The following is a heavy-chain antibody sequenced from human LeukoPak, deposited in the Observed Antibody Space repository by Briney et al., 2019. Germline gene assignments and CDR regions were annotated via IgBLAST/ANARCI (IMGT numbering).Heavy chain of an antibody. J-gene: IGHJ5*02. CDR2: ISGSGGST. CDR1: GFTFSSYA. D-gene: IGHD3-16*01. V-gene: IGHV3-23*01. CDR3: ANGGLRLGENWFDP. Sequence: GGSLRLSCAASGFTFSSYAMSWVRQAPGKGLEWVSAISGSGGSTYYADSVKGRFTISRDNSKNTLYLQMNSLRAEDTAVYYCANGGLRLGENWFDPWGQGTLVTVSS.